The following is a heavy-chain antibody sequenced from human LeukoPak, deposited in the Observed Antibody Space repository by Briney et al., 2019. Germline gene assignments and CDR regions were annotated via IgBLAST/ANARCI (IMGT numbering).Heavy chain of an antibody. CDR2: IYWDDDK. CDR3: AHRMVRGVNWDDDYNWFDP. D-gene: IGHD3-10*01. J-gene: IGHJ5*02. CDR1: GFSLSTSGVG. Sequence: SGPTLVNPTQTLTLTCTFSGFSLSTSGVGVGWIRQPPGKALEWLALIYWDDDKRYSPSLKSRLTITKDTSKNQVVLTMTNMDPVDTATYYCAHRMVRGVNWDDDYNWFDPWGQGTLVTVPS. V-gene: IGHV2-5*02.